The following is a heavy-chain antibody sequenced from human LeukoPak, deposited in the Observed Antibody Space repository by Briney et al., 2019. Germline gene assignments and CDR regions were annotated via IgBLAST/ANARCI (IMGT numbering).Heavy chain of an antibody. J-gene: IGHJ4*02. CDR1: GGSISSSSPYY. D-gene: IGHD5-12*01. Sequence: SETLSLTCTVSGGSISSSSPYYWGWIRQPPGKGLEWIGSVYYSGSNYYNPSLKSRVTIFVDTSKNQFSLKVRSVAAADTAVYYCVKHTHSGYDLSHWGQGTLVTVSS. CDR2: VYYSGSN. V-gene: IGHV4-39*01. CDR3: VKHTHSGYDLSH.